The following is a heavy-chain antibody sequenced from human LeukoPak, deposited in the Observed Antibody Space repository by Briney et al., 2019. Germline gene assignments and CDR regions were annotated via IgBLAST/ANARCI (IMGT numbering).Heavy chain of an antibody. CDR3: AKASQLLLGYFDY. D-gene: IGHD2-15*01. J-gene: IGHJ4*02. CDR1: GFTFSSYG. Sequence: PGGSLRLSCAASGFTFSSYGMHWVRQAPGKGLEWVAVISYDGSNKYYADSVGGRFTISRDNSKNTLYLQMNSLRAEDTAVYYCAKASQLLLGYFDYWGQGTLVTVSS. V-gene: IGHV3-30*18. CDR2: ISYDGSNK.